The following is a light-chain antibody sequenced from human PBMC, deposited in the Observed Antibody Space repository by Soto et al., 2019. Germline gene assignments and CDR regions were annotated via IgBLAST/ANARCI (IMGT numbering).Light chain of an antibody. V-gene: IGLV2-8*01. CDR1: SSDVGGYKY. Sequence: QSALTQPPSASGSPGQSVTISCTGTSSDVGGYKYVSWYQQHPGKAPKLIIYEVSNRPSGVPDRFSGSKSGNTASLTVSGLQTEDEADYYCSSYAGSNKFVIFGGGTKLT. J-gene: IGLJ2*01. CDR2: EVS. CDR3: SSYAGSNKFVI.